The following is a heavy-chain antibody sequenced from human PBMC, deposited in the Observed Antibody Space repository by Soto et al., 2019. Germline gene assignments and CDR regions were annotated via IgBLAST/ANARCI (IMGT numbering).Heavy chain of an antibody. CDR1: GGSMSSYY. V-gene: IGHV4-4*07. J-gene: IGHJ3*02. CDR3: ARGSGTYGFDI. Sequence: PSETLSLTXNVSGGSMSSYYWSWIRQPAGKGLEWIGRIYTSGSTNYNPSLKSRVTMSVDTSKKQFSLKLTSVTAADTAVYYCARGSGTYGFDIWGQGTMVTVSS. D-gene: IGHD1-26*01. CDR2: IYTSGST.